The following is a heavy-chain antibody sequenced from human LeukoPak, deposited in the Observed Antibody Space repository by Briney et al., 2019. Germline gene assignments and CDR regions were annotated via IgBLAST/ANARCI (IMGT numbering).Heavy chain of an antibody. CDR1: GGSISSYH. D-gene: IGHD1-1*01. Sequence: PSETLSLTCTVSGGSISSYHWSWIRQPAGKGLEWIGRIYTSGSTNYSPSLKSRVTMSVDTSKNQFSLKLSSVTAADTAVYYCARDEILLEPTGQYYYYYYYMDVWGKGTTVTVSS. CDR2: IYTSGST. J-gene: IGHJ6*03. V-gene: IGHV4-4*07. CDR3: ARDEILLEPTGQYYYYYYYMDV.